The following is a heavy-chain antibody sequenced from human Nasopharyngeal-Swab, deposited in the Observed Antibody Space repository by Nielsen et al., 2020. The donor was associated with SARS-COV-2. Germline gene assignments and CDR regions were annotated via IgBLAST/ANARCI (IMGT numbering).Heavy chain of an antibody. Sequence: SVKVACKASGGTFSSYAISWGRQAPGQGLEWMGGIIPIFGTANYAQKFQGRVTITADESTSTAYMELSSLRSEDTAVYYCARNPGVVLEYGLFDPWGQGTLVTVSS. D-gene: IGHD3-3*01. J-gene: IGHJ5*02. CDR2: IIPIFGTA. V-gene: IGHV1-69*13. CDR3: ARNPGVVLEYGLFDP. CDR1: GGTFSSYA.